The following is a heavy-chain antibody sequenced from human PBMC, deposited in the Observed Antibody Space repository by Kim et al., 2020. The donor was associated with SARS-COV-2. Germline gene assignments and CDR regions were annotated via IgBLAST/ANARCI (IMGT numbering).Heavy chain of an antibody. J-gene: IGHJ4*02. Sequence: TNYNPSLNRRVTILVDTSKNQFSLKLSSVTAADTAVYFCARNSGYYVHDYRGQGTLVTVSS. D-gene: IGHD5-12*01. CDR2: T. V-gene: IGHV4-4*09. CDR3: ARNSGYYVHDY.